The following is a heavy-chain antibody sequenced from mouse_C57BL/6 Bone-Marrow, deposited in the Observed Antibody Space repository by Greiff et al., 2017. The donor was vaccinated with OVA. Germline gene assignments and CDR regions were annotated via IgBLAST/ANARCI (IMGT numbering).Heavy chain of an antibody. CDR1: GFTFSDYG. D-gene: IGHD2-5*01. J-gene: IGHJ1*03. CDR3: ARRSYYSNYEYFDV. V-gene: IGHV5-15*01. Sequence: EVQLVESGGGLVQPGGSLKLSCAASGFTFSDYGMAWVRQAPRKGPEWVAFISNLAYSIYYADTVTGRFTISRENAKNTLYLEMSSLRSEDTAMYYWARRSYYSNYEYFDVWGTGTTVTVSS. CDR2: ISNLAYSI.